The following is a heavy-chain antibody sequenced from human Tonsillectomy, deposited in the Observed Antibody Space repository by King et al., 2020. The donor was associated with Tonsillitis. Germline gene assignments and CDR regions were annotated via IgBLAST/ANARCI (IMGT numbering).Heavy chain of an antibody. CDR2: IDPSDSYT. V-gene: IGHV5-10-1*03. CDR1: TFSFSSYW. CDR3: ARHAARYGDPNDALDV. D-gene: IGHD3-9*01. J-gene: IGHJ3*01. Sequence: VQLVESGAEVKKPGESLRISCQGSTFSFSSYWITWVRQMPGKGLEWMGRIDPSDSYTEYSPSFQGHVTISADWSTRTAYLQWSSLQASDTAIYYCARHAARYGDPNDALDVWGQGTMVTVSS.